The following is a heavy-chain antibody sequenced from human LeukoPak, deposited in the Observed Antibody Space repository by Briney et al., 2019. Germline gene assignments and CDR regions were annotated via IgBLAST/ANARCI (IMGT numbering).Heavy chain of an antibody. CDR2: FDPEDGET. J-gene: IGHJ4*02. CDR3: ATRYHYYDSSGYYFGY. D-gene: IGHD3-22*01. CDR1: GYTLTELS. Sequence: GASVKVSCKVSGYTLTELSMHWVRQAPGKGLEWMGGFDPEDGETIYAQKFQGRVTMTEDTSTDTAYMELSSLRSEDTAVYYCATRYHYYDSSGYYFGYWGQGTLVTVSS. V-gene: IGHV1-24*01.